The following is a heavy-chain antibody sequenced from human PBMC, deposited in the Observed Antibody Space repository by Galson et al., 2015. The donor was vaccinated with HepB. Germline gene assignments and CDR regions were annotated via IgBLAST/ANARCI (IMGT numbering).Heavy chain of an antibody. V-gene: IGHV3-30-3*01. Sequence: SLRLSCAASGFTFSSYAMHWVRQAPGKGLEWVAVISYDGSNKYYADSVKGRFTNSRDNSKNTLYLQMNSLRAEDTAVYYCARDGDSSGWDDPYYFDYWGQGTLVTVSS. J-gene: IGHJ4*02. CDR2: ISYDGSNK. D-gene: IGHD6-19*01. CDR3: ARDGDSSGWDDPYYFDY. CDR1: GFTFSSYA.